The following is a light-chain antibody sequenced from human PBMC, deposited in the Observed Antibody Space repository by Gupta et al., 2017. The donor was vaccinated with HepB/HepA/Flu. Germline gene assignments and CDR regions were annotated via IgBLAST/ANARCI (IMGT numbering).Light chain of an antibody. J-gene: IGKJ2*01. CDR3: QQYKNWPPYT. Sequence: EIVMTQSPATLSVSPGERVTLSCRASQSVSSNLAWYQQKPGQAPRLLIYSASTRDAGIPARFSGSGFGKELTLTISSRQSEDFAGYYCQQYKNWPPYTFGQGTKMEIK. CDR2: SAS. V-gene: IGKV3-15*01. CDR1: QSVSSN.